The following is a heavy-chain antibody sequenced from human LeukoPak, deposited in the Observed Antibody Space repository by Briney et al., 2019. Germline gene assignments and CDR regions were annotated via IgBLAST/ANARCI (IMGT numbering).Heavy chain of an antibody. J-gene: IGHJ4*02. CDR3: ARNPAKVFPAVY. V-gene: IGHV3-7*01. Sequence: GGALRLSFAASGFTFSTYWMSWVRQAPGKGLEWVGNINQEWRDIYYVDSVKGRLTISRGNAKNSLSLQMNSRRADDTAVYYCARNPAKVFPAVYWGQGTLVTVSS. CDR1: GFTFSTYW. D-gene: IGHD2-2*01. CDR2: INQEWRDI.